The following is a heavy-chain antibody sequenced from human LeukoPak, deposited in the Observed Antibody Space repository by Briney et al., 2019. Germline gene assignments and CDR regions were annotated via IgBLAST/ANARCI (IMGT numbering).Heavy chain of an antibody. CDR2: INPNTAGT. J-gene: IGHJ6*03. CDR1: GYTFTGYY. V-gene: IGHV1-2*02. Sequence: ASVKVSCKASGYTFTGYYFHWVRQAPGQGLEWMGWINPNTAGTNYAQKFLGGVTLTWDTSISTAYMELNRLTSDDTAVYYCATSAGDYRAGHYYYLGVWGKGTSVTVSS. CDR3: ATSAGDYRAGHYYYLGV. D-gene: IGHD4-11*01.